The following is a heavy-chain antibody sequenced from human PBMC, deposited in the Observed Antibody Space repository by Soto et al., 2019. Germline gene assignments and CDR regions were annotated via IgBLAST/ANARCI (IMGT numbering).Heavy chain of an antibody. CDR2: IYYSGST. J-gene: IGHJ5*02. D-gene: IGHD4-4*01. CDR1: GGSISSGDYY. Sequence: SETLSLTCTVSGGSISSGDYYWSWIRQPPGKGLEWIGYIYYSGSTYYNPSLKSRVTISVDTFKNQFSLKLSSVTAADTAVYYCARDDDYSNRFDPWGQGTLVTVSS. CDR3: ARDDDYSNRFDP. V-gene: IGHV4-30-4*02.